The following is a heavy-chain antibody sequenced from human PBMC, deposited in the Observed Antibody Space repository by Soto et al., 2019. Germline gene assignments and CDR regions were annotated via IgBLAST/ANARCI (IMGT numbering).Heavy chain of an antibody. CDR3: ARAVGEGSLGRAATDM. CDR2: ISYDGSST. J-gene: IGHJ3*02. V-gene: IGHV3-30-3*01. Sequence: QVQLVESGGGVVQPGRSLRLSCAASGFTFNKYGFHWVRQPPGKGLEWVAVISYDGSSTYYADSVKGRFTISRDNSKSTLFVKMNSLRAEDTAVYYCARAVGEGSLGRAATDMWGQGTMVTVSS. CDR1: GFTFNKYG. D-gene: IGHD3-16*01.